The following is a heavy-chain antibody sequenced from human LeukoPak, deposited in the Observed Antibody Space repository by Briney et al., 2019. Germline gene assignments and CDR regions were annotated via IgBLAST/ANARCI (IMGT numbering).Heavy chain of an antibody. Sequence: GGSLRLSCAASGFTFSSFEMNWVRQAPGKGLEWVSYISGSGRTIKYADSVKGRFTISRDNAKNSLYLQMNSLRGEDTAVYFCAKGTLRAGGMDVWGQGTTVTVSS. V-gene: IGHV3-48*03. CDR3: AKGTLRAGGMDV. D-gene: IGHD2/OR15-2a*01. CDR1: GFTFSSFE. J-gene: IGHJ6*02. CDR2: ISGSGRTI.